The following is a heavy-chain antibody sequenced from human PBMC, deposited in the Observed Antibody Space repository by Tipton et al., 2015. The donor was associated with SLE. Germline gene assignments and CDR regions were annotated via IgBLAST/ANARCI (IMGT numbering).Heavy chain of an antibody. D-gene: IGHD3-10*01. V-gene: IGHV4-59*01. CDR3: ARARVPLFDY. CDR2: IYYSGST. Sequence: TLSLTCTVSGGSISSYYWSWIRQPPGKGLEWIGYIYYSGSTNYNPSPKSRVTISVDTSKNQFSLKLSSVTAADTAVYYCARARVPLFDYWGQGTLVTVSS. CDR1: GGSISSYY. J-gene: IGHJ4*02.